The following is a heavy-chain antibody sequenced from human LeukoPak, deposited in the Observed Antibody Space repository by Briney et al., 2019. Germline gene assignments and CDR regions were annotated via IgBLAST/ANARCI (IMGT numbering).Heavy chain of an antibody. V-gene: IGHV1-69*04. CDR2: IIPIFGIA. CDR1: GGTFSSYA. Sequence: ASVKVSCKASGGTFSSYATSWVRQAPGQGLEWMGRIIPIFGIANYAQKFQGRVTITADKSTSTAYMELSSLRSEDTAVYYCARADYYDSSGYSFDYWGQGTLVTVSS. J-gene: IGHJ4*02. CDR3: ARADYYDSSGYSFDY. D-gene: IGHD3-22*01.